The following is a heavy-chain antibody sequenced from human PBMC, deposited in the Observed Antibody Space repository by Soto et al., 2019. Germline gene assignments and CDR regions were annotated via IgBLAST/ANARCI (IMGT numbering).Heavy chain of an antibody. CDR1: GGSFSGYY. J-gene: IGHJ3*02. V-gene: IGHV4-34*01. D-gene: IGHD6-19*01. Sequence: PSETLSLTCAVYGGSFSGYYWSWIRQPPGKGLEWIGEINHSGSTNYNPSLKSRVTISVDTSKNQFSLKLSSVTAADTAVYYCARFVAVAGRVAFDIWGQGTMVTVS. CDR3: ARFVAVAGRVAFDI. CDR2: INHSGST.